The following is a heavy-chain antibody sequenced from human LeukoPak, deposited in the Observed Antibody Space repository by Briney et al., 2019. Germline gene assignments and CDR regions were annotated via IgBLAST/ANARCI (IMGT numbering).Heavy chain of an antibody. CDR3: ARAYIQSPHYCSGGSCYWGYYYYYMDV. D-gene: IGHD2-15*01. J-gene: IGHJ6*03. Sequence: SVKVSCKGYGGTSSSYAISWVRQAPGQGLEWMGGIIPLFGTGHCAQKFQGRVTITAHESTSTAYMELRSLRSEDTAVYYCARAYIQSPHYCSGGSCYWGYYYYYMDVWGKGTTVTISS. CDR2: IIPLFGTG. V-gene: IGHV1-69*13. CDR1: GGTSSSYA.